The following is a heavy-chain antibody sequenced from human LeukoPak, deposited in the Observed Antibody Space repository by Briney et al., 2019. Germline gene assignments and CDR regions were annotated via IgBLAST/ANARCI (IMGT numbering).Heavy chain of an antibody. V-gene: IGHV1-2*02. D-gene: IGHD1-26*01. CDR3: ARGWELHSPLDY. CDR2: INPNSGGT. Sequence: ASVKVSCTASGYTFTGYYMHWVRQAPGQGLEWMGWINPNSGGTNYAQKFQGRVTMTRDTSISTAYMELSRLRSDDTAVYYCARGWELHSPLDYWGQGTLVTVSS. CDR1: GYTFTGYY. J-gene: IGHJ4*02.